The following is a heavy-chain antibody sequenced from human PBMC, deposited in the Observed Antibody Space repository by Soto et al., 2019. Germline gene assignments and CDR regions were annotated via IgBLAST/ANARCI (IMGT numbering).Heavy chain of an antibody. V-gene: IGHV1-8*01. Sequence: QVQLVQSEAEVKKPGASVKVSCKAAGYTFTSYDINWVRQATGQGLEWMGWMNPNSGNTGYAQKFQGRVTMTRNTSISTAYMELSSLRSEDTAVYYCARVLDGYYYYGMDVWGQGTTVTVSS. J-gene: IGHJ6*02. CDR3: ARVLDGYYYYGMDV. CDR1: GYTFTSYD. CDR2: MNPNSGNT.